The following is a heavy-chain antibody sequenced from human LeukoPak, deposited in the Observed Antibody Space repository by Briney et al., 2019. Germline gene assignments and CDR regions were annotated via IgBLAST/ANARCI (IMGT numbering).Heavy chain of an antibody. D-gene: IGHD2-2*02. CDR1: GYTFTSYY. V-gene: IGHV1-46*01. CDR3: AILYCSSTSCYSAFDI. Sequence: ASVKVSCKASGYTFTSYYMHWVRQAPGQGLEWMGIINPSGGSTGYAQKFQGRVTMTRDTSTSTVYMELSSLRSEDTAVYYCAILYCSSTSCYSAFDIWGQGTMVTVSS. CDR2: INPSGGST. J-gene: IGHJ3*02.